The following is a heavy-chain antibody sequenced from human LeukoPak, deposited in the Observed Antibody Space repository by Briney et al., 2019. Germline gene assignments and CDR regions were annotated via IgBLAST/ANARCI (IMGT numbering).Heavy chain of an antibody. D-gene: IGHD3-22*01. V-gene: IGHV1-69*04. CDR2: IIPILGIA. CDR3: ARESARRDYDSSGYGHKPHYYGMDV. Sequence: AAVKVFCKASGGTFSSYAISWVRQAPGQGPEWMGRIIPILGIANYAQKFQGRVTITADKSTSTAYMELSSLRSEDTAVYYCARESARRDYDSSGYGHKPHYYGMDVWGQGTTVTVSS. J-gene: IGHJ6*02. CDR1: GGTFSSYA.